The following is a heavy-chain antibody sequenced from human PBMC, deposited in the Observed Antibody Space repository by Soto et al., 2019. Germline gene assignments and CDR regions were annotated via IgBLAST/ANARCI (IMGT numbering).Heavy chain of an antibody. CDR2: ISSSGSTI. J-gene: IGHJ4*02. CDR1: GFTLSEYY. Sequence: PGGSLRLSFAASGFTLSEYYMSWILQAPVKGLEWVSYISSSGSTIYYEDALKVRFNISRDNAKNSLYLQMNSLRAEETAVYYCASLYDSSGYYTGDYWGQGTLVTVSS. V-gene: IGHV3-11*01. CDR3: ASLYDSSGYYTGDY. D-gene: IGHD3-22*01.